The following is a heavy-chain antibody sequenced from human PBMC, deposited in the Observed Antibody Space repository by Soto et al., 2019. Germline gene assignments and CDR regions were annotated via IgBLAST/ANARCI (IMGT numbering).Heavy chain of an antibody. J-gene: IGHJ4*02. V-gene: IGHV1-18*01. CDR3: EIGMYGDY. CDR2: ISDYNGNT. D-gene: IGHD2-8*01. CDR1: GYAFITYG. Sequence: QVHLVQSGAEVKKPGASVKVSGKGSGYAFITYGITWVRQAPGQGLEWMGWISDYNGNTKYAQKLQGRVTVTRDTSTRIAYMELRSLGADDSAVYYCEIGMYGDYWGQGALVTVSS.